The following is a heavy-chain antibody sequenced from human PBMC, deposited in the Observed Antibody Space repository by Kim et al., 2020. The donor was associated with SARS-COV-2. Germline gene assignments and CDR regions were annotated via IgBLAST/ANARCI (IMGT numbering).Heavy chain of an antibody. J-gene: IGHJ6*02. Sequence: GGSLRLSCAASGFTLSNAWMNWVRQAPGKGLEYIGRIFSNADGGATQYAAPVRGRFTISRDDSKNTMFLQMNSLKTEDTAVYYCTRGGHHDSSSWYGYYGMDVWGQGTTVTVSS. V-gene: IGHV3-15*01. CDR2: IFSNADGGAT. CDR1: GFTLSNAW. D-gene: IGHD6-13*01. CDR3: TRGGHHDSSSWYGYYGMDV.